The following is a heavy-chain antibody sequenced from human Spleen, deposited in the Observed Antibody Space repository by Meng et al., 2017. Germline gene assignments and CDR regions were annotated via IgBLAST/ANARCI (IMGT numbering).Heavy chain of an antibody. D-gene: IGHD6-13*01. CDR2: IDPKSGDT. CDR3: ARDEDISAAGKLFGDY. J-gene: IGHJ4*02. V-gene: IGHV1-2*06. Sequence: ASVKVSCKAPGGIFSNYVIGWVRQAPGQGLEWMGRIDPKSGDTNYAQRFQGRVTMTGDTSISTAYMELSGLRSDDTAMYYCARDEDISAAGKLFGDYWGQGTLVTVSS. CDR1: GGIFSNYV.